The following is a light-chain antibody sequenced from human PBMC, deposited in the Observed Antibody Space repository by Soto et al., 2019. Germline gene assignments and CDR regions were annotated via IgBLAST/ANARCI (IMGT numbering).Light chain of an antibody. J-gene: IGKJ1*01. CDR1: QSIGDW. V-gene: IGKV1-5*03. CDR3: QQYNTYPRT. Sequence: DIQMTQSPSTLSASVGDRVTITCRASQSIGDWLAWYQQRPGKAPNLLIYRASHLENGVPSRFSGRGSGTEFTLTISSLQPDDFATYYCQQYNTYPRTFGQGTKVEFK. CDR2: RAS.